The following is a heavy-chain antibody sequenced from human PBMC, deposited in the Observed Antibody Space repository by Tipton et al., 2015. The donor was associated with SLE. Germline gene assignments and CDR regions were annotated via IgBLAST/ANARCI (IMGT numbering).Heavy chain of an antibody. CDR3: ARDAHGYYSGWMDY. J-gene: IGHJ4*02. V-gene: IGHV4-4*07. CDR2: VYISGNT. Sequence: TLSLTCTVSGGSISSYYWNWIRQAAGKGLEWIGRVYISGNTNYNPSVQSRVTMSVDTSKNQFFLILSSVTAADTAVYYCARDAHGYYSGWMDYWGQGTLVTVSS. D-gene: IGHD2-15*01. CDR1: GGSISSYY.